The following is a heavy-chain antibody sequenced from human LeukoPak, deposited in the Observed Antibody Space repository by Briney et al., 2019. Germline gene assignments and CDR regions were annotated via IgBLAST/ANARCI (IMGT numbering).Heavy chain of an antibody. J-gene: IGHJ4*02. CDR1: GGSISSYY. CDR3: ARVSQNYYDSRGYYYPPYYFDY. CDR2: GYYSGST. V-gene: IGHV4-59*01. D-gene: IGHD3-22*01. Sequence: PSETLSLTCTVSGGSISSYYWSWIRQPPGKGLEWIGYGYYSGSTNYNPSLKSRVTISVDTSKNQFSLKLSSVTAADTAVYYCARVSQNYYDSRGYYYPPYYFDYWGQGTLVTVSS.